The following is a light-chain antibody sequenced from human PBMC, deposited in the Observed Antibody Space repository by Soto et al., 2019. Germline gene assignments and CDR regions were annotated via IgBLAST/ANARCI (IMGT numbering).Light chain of an antibody. V-gene: IGKV3-15*01. CDR1: QSVKSS. J-gene: IGKJ5*01. CDR3: PQYNNWVST. CDR2: GAS. Sequence: EIMMTQSPATLSVSPGERATLSCRASQSVKSSLAWYQQKPGQAPRLLIYGASTRATGIPARFSGSGSGTKFTLSSSSLQAEEFAGESGPQYNNWVSTCGEGTRLEIK.